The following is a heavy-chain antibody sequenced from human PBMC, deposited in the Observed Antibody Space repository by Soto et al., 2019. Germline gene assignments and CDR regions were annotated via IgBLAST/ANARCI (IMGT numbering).Heavy chain of an antibody. D-gene: IGHD3-9*01. V-gene: IGHV1-8*01. J-gene: IGHJ4*02. CDR3: ARGVSEYYDILTGYDY. CDR1: GYTFTSYD. Sequence: GASVKVSCKASGYTFTSYDINWVRQATGQGLEWMGWMNPNSGNTGYAQKFQGRVTMTRNTSISTAYMELSSLRSEDTAVYYCARGVSEYYDILTGYDYWGQGTLVTVSS. CDR2: MNPNSGNT.